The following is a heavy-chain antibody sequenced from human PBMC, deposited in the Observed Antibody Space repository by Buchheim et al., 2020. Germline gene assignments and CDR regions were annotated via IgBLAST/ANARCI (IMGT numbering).Heavy chain of an antibody. CDR1: GGSISSSTYY. CDR3: ARHRGNSYGYMLFDY. J-gene: IGHJ4*02. V-gene: IGHV4-39*01. Sequence: QLQLQESGPGLVKPSETLSLTCTVSGGSISSSTYYWGWIRQPPGKGLEWIGSFYYSGDTFYNPSLKSRLTIPVDTSENQFSLKLSSVTAADTAVYYCARHRGNSYGYMLFDYWGRGTL. D-gene: IGHD5-18*01. CDR2: FYYSGDT.